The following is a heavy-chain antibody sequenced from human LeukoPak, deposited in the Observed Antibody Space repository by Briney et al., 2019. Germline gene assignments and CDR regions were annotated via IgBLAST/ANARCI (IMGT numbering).Heavy chain of an antibody. J-gene: IGHJ6*03. D-gene: IGHD2-2*01. CDR2: INPNSGDT. V-gene: IGHV1-2*02. CDR1: GYTFTGYY. Sequence: ASVKVSCKASGYTFTGYYVHWVRQAPGQGLEWMGWINPNSGDTNFAQKFQDRVTMTRDTSINTAYMELSRLRSDDTAVYYCARDVPKVVPAAPYGGNYYYYYYMDVWGKGTTVTVSS. CDR3: ARDVPKVVPAAPYGGNYYYYYYMDV.